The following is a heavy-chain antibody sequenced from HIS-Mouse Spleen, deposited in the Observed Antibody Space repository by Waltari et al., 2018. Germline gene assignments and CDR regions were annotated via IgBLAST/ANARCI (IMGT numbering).Heavy chain of an antibody. Sequence: QVQLQQWGAGLLKPSETLSLTCAVYGGSFSGYYWSWIRQPPGKGLEWIGEINHSGRTNYNPALKSRVTRSVDTSKNQFSLKLSSVTAADTAVYYCASIAARDYWGQGTLVTVSS. CDR1: GGSFSGYY. CDR3: ASIAARDY. J-gene: IGHJ4*02. D-gene: IGHD6-6*01. V-gene: IGHV4-34*01. CDR2: INHSGRT.